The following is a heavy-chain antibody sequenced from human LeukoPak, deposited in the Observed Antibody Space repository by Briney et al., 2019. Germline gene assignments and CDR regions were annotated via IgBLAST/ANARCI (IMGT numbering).Heavy chain of an antibody. CDR3: ARGRYCSSTSCYFGVLFDY. CDR2: IIPIFGTA. CDR1: GGTFSSYA. V-gene: IGHV1-69*13. J-gene: IGHJ4*02. Sequence: SVKVSCKASGGTFSSYAISWVRQAPGQGLEWMGGIIPIFGTANYAQKFQGRVTITADGSTSTAYMELSSLRSEDTAVYYCARGRYCSSTSCYFGVLFDYWGQGTLVTVSS. D-gene: IGHD2-2*01.